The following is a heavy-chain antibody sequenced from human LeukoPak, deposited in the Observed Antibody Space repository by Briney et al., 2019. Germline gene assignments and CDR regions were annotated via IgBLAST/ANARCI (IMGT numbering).Heavy chain of an antibody. D-gene: IGHD3-22*01. Sequence: GESLKISCKGSGYYFTSYWISWVRKMSGKGLQWMGRIDPSDSYTNYSPSFQGHVTISADKSINTAYLQWSSLKASDTAIYYCARMGTSGYFSHFDYWGQGTLVTVSS. CDR1: GYYFTSYW. CDR2: IDPSDSYT. V-gene: IGHV5-10-1*01. J-gene: IGHJ4*02. CDR3: ARMGTSGYFSHFDY.